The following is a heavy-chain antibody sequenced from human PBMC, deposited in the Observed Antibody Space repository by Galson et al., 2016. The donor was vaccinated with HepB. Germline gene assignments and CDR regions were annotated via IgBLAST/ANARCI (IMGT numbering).Heavy chain of an antibody. Sequence: VKGRFSISRDNSNNTVYLQMNSLTAVDTAVYYCAKDTVVAAPPYYFDSWGQGILVTVSS. V-gene: IGHV3-33*06. D-gene: IGHD2-15*01. J-gene: IGHJ4*02. CDR3: AKDTVVAAPPYYFDS.